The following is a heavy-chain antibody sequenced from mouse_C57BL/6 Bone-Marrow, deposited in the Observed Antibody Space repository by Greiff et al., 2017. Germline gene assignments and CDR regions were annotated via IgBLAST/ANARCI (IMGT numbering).Heavy chain of an antibody. Sequence: EVQLQESGGDLVKPGGSLKLSCAASGFTFSSYGMSWVRQTPDKRLEWVATISSGGSYTYYPDSVKGRFTISRDNAKNTLCLQMSSLKSEDTAMYYCARHALITAVVVFDYWGQGTTLTVSS. CDR3: ARHALITAVVVFDY. J-gene: IGHJ2*01. CDR2: ISSGGSYT. V-gene: IGHV5-6*01. D-gene: IGHD1-1*01. CDR1: GFTFSSYG.